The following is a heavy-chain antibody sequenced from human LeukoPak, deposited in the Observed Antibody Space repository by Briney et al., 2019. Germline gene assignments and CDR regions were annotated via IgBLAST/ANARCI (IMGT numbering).Heavy chain of an antibody. V-gene: IGHV1-69*05. Sequence: SVKVSCKASGGTFSSYAISWVRQAPGQGLEWMGGIIPIFGTANYAQKFQGRVTITTDESTSTAYMELSGLRSEDTAVYYCARGVPRYCSSTSCYFGGAFDIWGQGTMVTVSS. D-gene: IGHD2-2*01. J-gene: IGHJ3*02. CDR3: ARGVPRYCSSTSCYFGGAFDI. CDR2: IIPIFGTA. CDR1: GGTFSSYA.